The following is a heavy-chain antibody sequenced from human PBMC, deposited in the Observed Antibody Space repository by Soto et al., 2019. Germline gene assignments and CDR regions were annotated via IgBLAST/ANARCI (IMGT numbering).Heavy chain of an antibody. CDR2: IYYSGST. J-gene: IGHJ3*02. Sequence: KTSETLSLTCTVSGGSISSGGYYWSWIRQHPGKGLEWIGYIYYSGSTYYNPSLKSRVTISVDTSKNQFSLKLSSVTAADTAVYYCARTCGGDCYDAFDIWGQGTMVT. D-gene: IGHD2-21*02. V-gene: IGHV4-31*03. CDR1: GGSISSGGYY. CDR3: ARTCGGDCYDAFDI.